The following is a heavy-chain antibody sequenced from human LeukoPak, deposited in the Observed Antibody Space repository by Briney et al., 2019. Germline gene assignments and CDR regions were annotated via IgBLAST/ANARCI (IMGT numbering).Heavy chain of an antibody. CDR3: ARSFPGGTGGFDY. CDR2: INAGNGNT. J-gene: IGHJ4*02. Sequence: ASVKVSCTASGYTFTSYAMHWVRQAPGQRLEWMGWINAGNGNTKYSQKFQGRVTITRDTSASTAYMELSSLRSEDTAVYYCARSFPGGTGGFDYWGQGTLVTVSS. D-gene: IGHD2-15*01. V-gene: IGHV1-3*01. CDR1: GYTFTSYA.